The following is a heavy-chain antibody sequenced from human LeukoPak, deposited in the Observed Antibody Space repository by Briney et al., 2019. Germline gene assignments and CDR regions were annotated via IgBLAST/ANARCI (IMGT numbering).Heavy chain of an antibody. V-gene: IGHV3-23*01. Sequence: GGSLRLSCEASGFTFSNYAMSWVRQAPGKGLEWVSVISITCGSTFYEDSVKGRFTISRDNSKNTLYLQMNSLRAEDTAVYYCAKRASGSGTSLYYFDYWGQGTLVSVSS. CDR3: AKRASGSGTSLYYFDY. CDR1: GFTFSNYA. CDR2: ISITCGST. J-gene: IGHJ4*02. D-gene: IGHD3-10*01.